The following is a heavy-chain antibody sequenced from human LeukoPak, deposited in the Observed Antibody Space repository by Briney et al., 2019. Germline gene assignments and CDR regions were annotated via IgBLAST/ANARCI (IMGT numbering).Heavy chain of an antibody. J-gene: IGHJ4*02. CDR3: ASRYSGYDYYDY. Sequence: SETLSLTCAVYGGSFSGYYWSWIRQPPGKGLEWIGEINHSGSTNYNPSLKSRVTISVDTSKNQISLTLSSVTAADTAVYYCASRYSGYDYYDYWGQGTLVTVSS. CDR1: GGSFSGYY. V-gene: IGHV4-34*01. D-gene: IGHD5-12*01. CDR2: INHSGST.